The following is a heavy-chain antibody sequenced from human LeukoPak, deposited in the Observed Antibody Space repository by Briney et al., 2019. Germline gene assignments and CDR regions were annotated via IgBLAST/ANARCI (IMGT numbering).Heavy chain of an antibody. CDR2: ISGSGGST. Sequence: GGSLRLSCAASGFTFSSYAMSWVRQAPGKGLEWVSAISGSGGSTYYADSVKGRFTISRDNSKNTLYLQMNSLRAEDTAVYYCAKVSSSWELPGLMDAFDIWGQGTMVTVSS. CDR1: GFTFSSYA. CDR3: AKVSSSWELPGLMDAFDI. V-gene: IGHV3-23*01. J-gene: IGHJ3*02. D-gene: IGHD1-26*01.